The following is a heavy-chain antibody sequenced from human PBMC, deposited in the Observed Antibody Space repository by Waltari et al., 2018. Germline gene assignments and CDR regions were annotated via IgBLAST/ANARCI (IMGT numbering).Heavy chain of an antibody. CDR3: ARGPVFKYYYHAFDI. J-gene: IGHJ3*02. CDR1: GFSISRGYY. CDR2: IYESGST. V-gene: IGHV4-38-2*01. Sequence: QVQLQESGPGLVKPSETLSLTCAVSGFSISRGYYWGWVRQPPGTGLEWIGSIYESGSTYHNPYLKSRVTISIDTSKNQFSLKLTSVTAADTAMYYCARGPVFKYYYHAFDIWGQGTMVTVSS. D-gene: IGHD3-22*01.